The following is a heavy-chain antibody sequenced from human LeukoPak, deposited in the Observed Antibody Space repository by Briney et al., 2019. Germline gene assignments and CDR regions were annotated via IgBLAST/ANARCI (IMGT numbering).Heavy chain of an antibody. CDR2: TYTTRSN. J-gene: IGHJ4*02. Sequence: SENLSLTCTVSGGSIGSDYWSWIRQPPGKGLEWIGYTYTTRSNNYSPSLKSRVAISVDTSKNQFSLRLSSVTAADTALYHCVKGRSWALGIFDYWGQGTRVTASA. CDR3: VKGRSWALGIFDY. V-gene: IGHV4-59*01. CDR1: GGSIGSDY. D-gene: IGHD3-10*01.